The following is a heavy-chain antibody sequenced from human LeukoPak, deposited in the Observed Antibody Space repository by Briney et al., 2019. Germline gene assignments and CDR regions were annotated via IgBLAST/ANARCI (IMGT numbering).Heavy chain of an antibody. J-gene: IGHJ6*02. D-gene: IGHD3-22*01. CDR3: ARNYYDSSGWGYYYYYGMDV. CDR1: GYTFSSYD. Sequence: GASVKVSCKASGYTFSSYDINWVRQATGQGLEWMGWMNPNSGNTGYAQKFQGRVTMTRNTSISTAYMELSSLRSEDTAVYYCARNYYDSSGWGYYYYYGMDVWGQGTTVTVSS. V-gene: IGHV1-8*01. CDR2: MNPNSGNT.